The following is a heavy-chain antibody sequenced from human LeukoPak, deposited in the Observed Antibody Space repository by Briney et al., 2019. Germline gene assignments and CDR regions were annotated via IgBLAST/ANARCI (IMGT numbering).Heavy chain of an antibody. D-gene: IGHD1-14*01. CDR2: VIASGAYT. CDR3: ARDRTLDY. V-gene: IGHV3-23*01. J-gene: IGHJ4*02. CDR1: GFTFSSYV. Sequence: GGSLRLSCAASGFTFSSYVMNWVRQAPGKGLEWVSSVIASGAYTYYADSVKGRFTISRDNSKNTLFLQLNSLRAEDTAIYFCARDRTLDYWGQGTLVTVSS.